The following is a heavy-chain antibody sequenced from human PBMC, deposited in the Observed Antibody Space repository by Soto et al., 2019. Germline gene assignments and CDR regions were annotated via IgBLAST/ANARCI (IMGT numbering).Heavy chain of an antibody. CDR1: GFTFDNYG. CDR3: AKQSGSGSYHNVGYGGHFDY. CDR2: ISFDGRNT. J-gene: IGHJ4*02. V-gene: IGHV3-30*18. Sequence: QVKLVESGGGVVQPGRSLRLSCAASGFTFDNYGMHWVRQAPGKGLEWVVVISFDGRNTDYADSVKGRFTISSDNSKNKLSLQMTSLRAEDTAVYYCAKQSGSGSYHNVGYGGHFDYWGQGTLVTVSS. D-gene: IGHD3-10*01.